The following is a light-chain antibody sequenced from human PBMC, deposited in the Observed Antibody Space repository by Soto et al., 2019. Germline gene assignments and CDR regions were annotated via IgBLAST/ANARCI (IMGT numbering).Light chain of an antibody. CDR1: SSDVGGYNY. Sequence: QSALTQPRSVSGSPGQSVTISCTGTSSDVGGYNYVSWYQQHPGKAPKLTIYDVNKRPSGVPDRFSGSKSGNTASLTISGLQAEDEADYYCCSYAGSYTYVFGIWTKVTVL. CDR2: DVN. J-gene: IGLJ1*01. V-gene: IGLV2-11*01. CDR3: CSYAGSYTYV.